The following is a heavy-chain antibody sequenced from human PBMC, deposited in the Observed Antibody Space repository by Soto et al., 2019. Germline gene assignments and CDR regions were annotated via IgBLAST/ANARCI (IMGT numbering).Heavy chain of an antibody. V-gene: IGHV1-24*01. CDR3: ATDIAAMAYKYDY. Sequence: DSVNVSCKVSGYTLTELGMHWVRQAPGKGLEWMGGFDPEDGETIYAQKFQGRVTMTEDTSTDTAYMELSSLRSEDTAVYYCATDIAAMAYKYDYWGQGTLVTVSS. D-gene: IGHD5-18*01. CDR2: FDPEDGET. CDR1: GYTLTELG. J-gene: IGHJ4*02.